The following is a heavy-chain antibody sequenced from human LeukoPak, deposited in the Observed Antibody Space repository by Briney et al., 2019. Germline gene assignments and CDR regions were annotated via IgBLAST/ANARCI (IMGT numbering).Heavy chain of an antibody. CDR3: AKDRIPDGRYSIDF. J-gene: IGHJ4*02. D-gene: IGHD2-15*01. CDR1: GFTFSTCA. V-gene: IGHV3-23*01. Sequence: GGSLRLSCAASGFTFSTCAMDWVRQAPGKGLEWVSVIVGNGGGIQYADSVKGRFRISRDNAKNMLYLQMDSLRAEDTAVYYCAKDRIPDGRYSIDFWGQGTLVTVSS. CDR2: IVGNGGGI.